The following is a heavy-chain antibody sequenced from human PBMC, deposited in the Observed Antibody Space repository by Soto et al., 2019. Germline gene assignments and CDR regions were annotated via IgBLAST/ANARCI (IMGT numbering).Heavy chain of an antibody. CDR3: ARGVYGSGSYYFDR. D-gene: IGHD3-10*01. Sequence: QVQLVQSGAEVKKSGSSVKVSCKAPGGTFSSYAISWVRQAPGQGLEWMGGIIPIFGTVRYAQKFQGRVTITANESTTTAYMELSSLRSEDTAVYYCARGVYGSGSYYFDRWGQGSLVTVSS. J-gene: IGHJ4*02. CDR2: IIPIFGTV. CDR1: GGTFSSYA. V-gene: IGHV1-69*12.